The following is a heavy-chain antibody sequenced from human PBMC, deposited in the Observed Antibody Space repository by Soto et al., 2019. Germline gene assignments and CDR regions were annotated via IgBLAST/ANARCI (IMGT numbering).Heavy chain of an antibody. J-gene: IGHJ4*01. CDR1: DFTFSDYY. Sequence: QVQMVESGGGLVEPGGSLRLSCAASDFTFSDYYMSWVRQAPGKGLEWVSYMSGGGSTIYYADSVKGRFAISRDNSKKSLYLEMNSLRGDDTAVYYCARARKACYDCGDYFDDWGHGTLVTVAS. CDR3: ARARKACYDCGDYFDD. CDR2: MSGGGSTI. D-gene: IGHD2-21*01. V-gene: IGHV3-11*01.